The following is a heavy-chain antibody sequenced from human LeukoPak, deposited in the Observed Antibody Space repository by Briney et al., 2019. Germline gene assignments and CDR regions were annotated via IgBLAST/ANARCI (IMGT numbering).Heavy chain of an antibody. V-gene: IGHV1-2*02. D-gene: IGHD6-13*01. J-gene: IGHJ6*03. CDR3: VTAAAEASYYYMDV. CDR2: INPNSGGT. CDR1: GYTFTSYG. Sequence: GASVKVSCKASGYTFTSYGISWVRQAPGQGLEWMGWINPNSGGTNYAQKFQGRVTMTRDTSISTAYMELSRLRSDDTAVYYCVTAAAEASYYYMDVWGKGTTATVSS.